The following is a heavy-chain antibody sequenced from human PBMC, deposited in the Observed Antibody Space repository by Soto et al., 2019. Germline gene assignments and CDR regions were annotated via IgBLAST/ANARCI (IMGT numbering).Heavy chain of an antibody. D-gene: IGHD3-22*01. Sequence: PGGSLRLSCAASGFSFRGYAMSWVRQAPGKGLEWVSAISDSGGRTYYADSVKGRFTISRDNSKNTLYLQMNSQRAEDTAVYYCAKERTSSGYFDYWGQGTLVTVSS. CDR3: AKERTSSGYFDY. V-gene: IGHV3-23*01. CDR2: ISDSGGRT. CDR1: GFSFRGYA. J-gene: IGHJ4*02.